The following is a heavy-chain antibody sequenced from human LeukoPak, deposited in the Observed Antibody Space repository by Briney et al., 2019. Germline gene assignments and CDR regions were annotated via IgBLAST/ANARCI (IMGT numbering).Heavy chain of an antibody. J-gene: IGHJ4*02. CDR3: ARDFSLTRLERPFDY. CDR1: GFTFSTYW. V-gene: IGHV3-7*01. D-gene: IGHD1-1*01. Sequence: GGSLILSCAASGFTFSTYWMTWVRRAPGKGLEWVANINRDGSDKYYVDSVKGRFTISRDNAKNSLYLQMNSLRAEDTAVYYCARDFSLTRLERPFDYWGQGTLVTVSS. CDR2: INRDGSDK.